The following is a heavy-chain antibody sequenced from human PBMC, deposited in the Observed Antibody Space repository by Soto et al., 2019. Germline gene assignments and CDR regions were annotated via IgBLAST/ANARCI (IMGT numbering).Heavy chain of an antibody. V-gene: IGHV4-30-2*01. Sequence: QLQLQESGSGLVKPSPTLSLTCAVSGGSISSGGYCWSCIRQPPGKGLECIGYIYHSGSTNFHPSLKSRVTSSVDRSKTEFSLKMCSVPAADTAVYCWAIGMTTGTTFDYWGPGTLVTVS. J-gene: IGHJ4*02. CDR3: AIGMTTGTTFDY. CDR2: IYHSGST. D-gene: IGHD4-17*01. CDR1: GGSISSGGYC.